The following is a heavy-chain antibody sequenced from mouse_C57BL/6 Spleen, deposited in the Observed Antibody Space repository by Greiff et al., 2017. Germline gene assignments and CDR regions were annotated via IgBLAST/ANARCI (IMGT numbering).Heavy chain of an antibody. J-gene: IGHJ3*01. CDR2: INYDGSST. CDR1: GFTFSDYY. CDR3: ARGDGYYGAWFAY. D-gene: IGHD2-3*01. V-gene: IGHV5-16*01. Sequence: EVMLVESEGGLVQPGSSMKLSCTASGFTFSDYYMAWVRQVPEKGLEWVANINYDGSSTYYLDSLKSRFIISRDNAKNILYLQMSSLKSEDTATYYCARGDGYYGAWFAYWGQGTLVTVSA.